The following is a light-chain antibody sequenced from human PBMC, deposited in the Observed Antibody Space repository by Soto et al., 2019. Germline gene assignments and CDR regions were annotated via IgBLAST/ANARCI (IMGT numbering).Light chain of an antibody. Sequence: QSALTQPASVSGSPGQSITISCTGTSSDVGGYTYVSWYQQHPGKAPKLMIYAVTNRPSGVSNRFSGSKSGNTASLAISGLQAEDEADYYCSSYTSSSTHVVFGGGTKLTVL. J-gene: IGLJ2*01. CDR2: AVT. V-gene: IGLV2-14*01. CDR3: SSYTSSSTHVV. CDR1: SSDVGGYTY.